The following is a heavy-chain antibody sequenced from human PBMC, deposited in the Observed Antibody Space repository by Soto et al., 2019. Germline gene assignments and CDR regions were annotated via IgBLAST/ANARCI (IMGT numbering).Heavy chain of an antibody. CDR3: ARDRRTLWFGESTDAFDI. CDR2: ISSSSSTI. J-gene: IGHJ3*02. Sequence: GGSLRLSCAASGFTFSSYSMNWVRQAPGKGLEWVSYISSSSSTIYYADSVKGRFTISRDNAKNSLYLQMNSLRDEDTAVYYCARDRRTLWFGESTDAFDILGQGTMLTVSS. CDR1: GFTFSSYS. V-gene: IGHV3-48*02. D-gene: IGHD3-10*01.